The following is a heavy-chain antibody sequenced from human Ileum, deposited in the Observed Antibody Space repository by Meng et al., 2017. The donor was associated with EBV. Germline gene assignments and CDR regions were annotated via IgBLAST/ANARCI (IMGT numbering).Heavy chain of an antibody. V-gene: IGHV4-31*03. CDR2: IYYSGST. CDR3: ASLYGDSSVWYLDL. D-gene: IGHD4-17*01. J-gene: IGHJ2*01. Sequence: QVQLQESGPGLVKPSXXLSLTCXVSGGSISSGNHYWSWIRQHPGKGLEYIGYIYYSGSTYYNPSLKSRVIISVDTSKNQFSLRLNSVTAADTAVYYCASLYGDSSVWYLDLWGRGTLCTVSS. CDR1: GGSISSGNHY.